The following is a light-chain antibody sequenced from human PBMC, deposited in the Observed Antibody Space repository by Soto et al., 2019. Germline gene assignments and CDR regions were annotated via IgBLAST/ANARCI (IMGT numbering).Light chain of an antibody. CDR1: SSDIGSYNY. J-gene: IGLJ3*02. CDR2: DLT. CDR3: SSFTSGGTRGV. V-gene: IGLV2-14*03. Sequence: QSALTQPASVSGSPGQSITISCTGSSSDIGSYNYVSWYQHHPGKAPKLMIYDLTYRPSGVSDRFSGSKSGTTASLTISGVQAEDEADYYCSSFTSGGTRGVFGGGTKLTVL.